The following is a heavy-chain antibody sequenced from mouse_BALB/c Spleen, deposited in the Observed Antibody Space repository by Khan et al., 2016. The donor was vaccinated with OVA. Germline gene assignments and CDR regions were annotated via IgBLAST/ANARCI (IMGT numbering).Heavy chain of an antibody. CDR1: GFSLTNYG. J-gene: IGHJ4*01. D-gene: IGHD2-10*01. V-gene: IGHV2-6-1*01. CDR3: ARQPYYHYNIMDY. CDR2: IWSDGST. Sequence: QVQLKESGPGLVAPSQSLSITCTISGFSLTNYGVHWVRQPPGKGLEWLVVIWSDGSTTYTSALKSRLTISKENLKSQVFLKMNSLQTEDTAVYFCARQPYYHYNIMDYWGQGTSVTVSA.